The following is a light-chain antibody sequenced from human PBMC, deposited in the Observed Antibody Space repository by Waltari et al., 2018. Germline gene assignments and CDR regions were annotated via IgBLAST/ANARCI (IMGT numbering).Light chain of an antibody. J-gene: IGKJ2*01. Sequence: DIVMTQSPDSLAVSLGERATINCKSSQSVLYSSNNKNYLAWYQQKPGQPPKLLIYWASTRESGVPDRFSGSGSGTDFTLTISSLQSEDFAVYYCQQYNNWPPYPFGQGTKLEIK. CDR2: WAS. CDR1: QSVLYSSNNKNY. CDR3: QQYNNWPPYP. V-gene: IGKV4-1*01.